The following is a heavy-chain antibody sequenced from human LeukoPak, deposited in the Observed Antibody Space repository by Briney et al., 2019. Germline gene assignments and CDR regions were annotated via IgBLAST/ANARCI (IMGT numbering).Heavy chain of an antibody. Sequence: GGSLRLSCAASGLTFRSYGMHWVRQAPGKGLEWVAFIRYYGSNKYYADSVKGRFTISRDNSKNTLYLQMNSLRAEDTAVYYCAKDSSEGENWFDPWGQETLVTVSS. J-gene: IGHJ5*02. CDR2: IRYYGSNK. CDR1: GLTFRSYG. D-gene: IGHD6-13*01. V-gene: IGHV3-30*02. CDR3: AKDSSEGENWFDP.